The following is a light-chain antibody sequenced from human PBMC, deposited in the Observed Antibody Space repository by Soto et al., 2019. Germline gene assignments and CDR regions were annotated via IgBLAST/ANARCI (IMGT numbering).Light chain of an antibody. CDR3: GAWDSSLSAGV. Sequence: QSVLTQPPSVSAPPGQTVTISCSGSSSNIGNNYVSWYQQLPGTAPKLLIHDNNERPSGIPDRFSGSKSGTSATLGITGLQTGDEADYYCGAWDSSLSAGVFGTGTKLTVL. CDR1: SSNIGNNY. J-gene: IGLJ1*01. CDR2: DNN. V-gene: IGLV1-51*01.